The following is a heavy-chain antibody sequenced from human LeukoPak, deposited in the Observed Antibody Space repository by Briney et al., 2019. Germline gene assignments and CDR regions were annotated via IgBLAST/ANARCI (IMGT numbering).Heavy chain of an antibody. D-gene: IGHD3-22*01. CDR3: AKDGYYDSSGYLANWFDP. Sequence: GGSLRLSCAASGFTFSSYGMHWVRQAPGKGLEWVAVISYDGSNKYYADSVKGRFTISRDNSKNTLYLQMNSLRAEDTALYYCAKDGYYDSSGYLANWFDPWGQGTLVTVSS. V-gene: IGHV3-30*18. CDR2: ISYDGSNK. CDR1: GFTFSSYG. J-gene: IGHJ5*02.